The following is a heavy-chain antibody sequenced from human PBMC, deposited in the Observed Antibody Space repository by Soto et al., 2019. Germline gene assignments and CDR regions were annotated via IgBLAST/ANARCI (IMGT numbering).Heavy chain of an antibody. D-gene: IGHD2-21*02. J-gene: IGHJ6*02. Sequence: AGGSLRLSCAASGFTFSTYFMSWVRQAPGKGLEWVANIKQDGGEKYYVDSVKGRFIISRDNAKNSVYLQMNSLRAEDTAVYYCARVGMTANYYYYGMDVWGQGTTVTVSS. CDR2: IKQDGGEK. CDR3: ARVGMTANYYYYGMDV. V-gene: IGHV3-7*03. CDR1: GFTFSTYF.